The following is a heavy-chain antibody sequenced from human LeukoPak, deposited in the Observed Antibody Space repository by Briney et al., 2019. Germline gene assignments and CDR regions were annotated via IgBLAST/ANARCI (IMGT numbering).Heavy chain of an antibody. Sequence: ASVKVSCKASGYTFTGYYMHWVRQAPGQGLEWMGWINPNSGGTNYAQKFQGRVTMTRDTSISTAHMELSRLRSDDTAVYYCARDRLRVGATWHYYYGMDVWGQGTTVTVSS. CDR2: INPNSGGT. V-gene: IGHV1-2*02. D-gene: IGHD1-26*01. CDR1: GYTFTGYY. CDR3: ARDRLRVGATWHYYYGMDV. J-gene: IGHJ6*02.